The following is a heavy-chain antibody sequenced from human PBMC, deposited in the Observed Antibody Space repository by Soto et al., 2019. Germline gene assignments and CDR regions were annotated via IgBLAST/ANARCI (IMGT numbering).Heavy chain of an antibody. D-gene: IGHD4-17*01. CDR1: GYIFTLYW. V-gene: IGHV5-51*01. CDR2: IYPGDSDT. CDR3: ARQSPTPGYYYFSYGMDV. J-gene: IGHJ6*02. Sequence: GESLKISCKASGYIFTLYWIGWVRQMPGKGLEWMEIIYPGDSDTRYSPSFQGQVTISADKSISTASLQWSSLKASDTAVYYCARQSPTPGYYYFSYGMDVWGQGTTVTVSS.